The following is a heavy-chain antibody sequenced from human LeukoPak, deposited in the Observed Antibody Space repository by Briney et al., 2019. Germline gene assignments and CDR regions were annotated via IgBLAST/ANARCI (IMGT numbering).Heavy chain of an antibody. CDR3: AREYALGATKENDAFDI. CDR2: ISAYNGNT. Sequence: GASVKVSCKASGYTFTSYGISWVRQAPGQGLEWMGWISAYNGNTNYAQKFQGRVTMTRDTSISTAYMELSRLRSDDTAVYYCAREYALGATKENDAFDIWGQGTMVTVSS. D-gene: IGHD1-26*01. V-gene: IGHV1-18*01. CDR1: GYTFTSYG. J-gene: IGHJ3*02.